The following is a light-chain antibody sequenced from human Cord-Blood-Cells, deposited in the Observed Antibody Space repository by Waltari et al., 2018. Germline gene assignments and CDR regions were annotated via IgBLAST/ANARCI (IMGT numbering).Light chain of an antibody. Sequence: QSVLTQPPSASGTPGQRVTIPCSGSSSNTGSNYVYWYQRLPGTAPKLLIYRNNQRPSGVPDRFSGSKSGTSASLAISGLRSEDEADYYCAAWDDSLSGPVFGGGTKLTVL. CDR2: RNN. CDR1: SSNTGSNY. J-gene: IGLJ2*01. CDR3: AAWDDSLSGPV. V-gene: IGLV1-47*01.